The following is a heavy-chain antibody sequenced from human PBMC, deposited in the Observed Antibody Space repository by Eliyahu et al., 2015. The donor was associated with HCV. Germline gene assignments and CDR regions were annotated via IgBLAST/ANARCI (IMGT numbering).Heavy chain of an antibody. CDR2: INHSGST. CDR3: ARGRMDTMIVVVITRNWFDP. D-gene: IGHD3-22*01. Sequence: QVQLQQWGAGLLKPSETLSLTCAVYGGSFSGYYWSWIRQPPGKGLEWIGEINHSGSTNYNPSLKSRVTISVDTSKNQFSLKLSSVTAADTAVYYCARGRMDTMIVVVITRNWFDPWGQGTLVTVSS. V-gene: IGHV4-34*01. CDR1: GGSFSGYY. J-gene: IGHJ5*02.